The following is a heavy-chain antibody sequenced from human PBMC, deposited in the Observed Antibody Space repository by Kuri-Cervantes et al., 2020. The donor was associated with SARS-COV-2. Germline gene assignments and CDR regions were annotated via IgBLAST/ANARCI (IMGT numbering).Heavy chain of an antibody. CDR3: ARHMAGAHDAFDI. V-gene: IGHV4-39*01. CDR2: IYYSGST. Sequence: SETLSLTCTVSGGSISSSSYYWGWIRQPPGKGLEWIGSIYYSGSTYYNPSLKSRVTISADTSKNQFSLKLSSVTAADTAVYYCARHMAGAHDAFDIWGQGTMVTVSS. CDR1: GGSISSSSYY. D-gene: IGHD6-19*01. J-gene: IGHJ3*02.